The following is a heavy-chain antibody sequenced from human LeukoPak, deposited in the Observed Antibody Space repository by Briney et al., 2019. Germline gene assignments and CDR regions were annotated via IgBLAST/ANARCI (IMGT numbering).Heavy chain of an antibody. D-gene: IGHD3-16*01. CDR3: ARVAYTYVFDF. CDR1: GFSFSLYG. J-gene: IGHJ4*02. Sequence: GGSLRLSCAASGFSFSLYGMNWFLQPPGKGLQWCASISPSSTYTFYGEAVKGRFTISRDDTTNSVHLQMNSLGPEDTAVYYCARVAYTYVFDFWGQGTLLTVSS. CDR2: ISPSSTYT. V-gene: IGHV3-21*01.